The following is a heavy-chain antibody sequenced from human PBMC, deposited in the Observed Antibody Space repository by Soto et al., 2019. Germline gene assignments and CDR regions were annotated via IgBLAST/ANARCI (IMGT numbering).Heavy chain of an antibody. J-gene: IGHJ4*02. CDR2: VTHSGST. Sequence: QDHLQQWGAGLLKPSETLSLTCGVYGGSLRGSYWSWIRQPPGKALEWLGKVTHSGSTTFNPSLKSRVSVSVDTSDNQFSLKLTSVTAADTAVYYCARGHIPVYGPVPDYFDSWGQGTLVTVSS. CDR1: GGSLRGSY. V-gene: IGHV4-34*02. D-gene: IGHD2-21*01. CDR3: ARGHIPVYGPVPDYFDS.